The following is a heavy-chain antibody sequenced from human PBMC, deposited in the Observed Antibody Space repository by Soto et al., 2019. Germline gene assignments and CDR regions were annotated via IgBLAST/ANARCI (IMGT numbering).Heavy chain of an antibody. CDR1: GFTFSSYG. CDR3: ARDSSVVPPFVFGY. D-gene: IGHD2-15*01. CDR2: IWYDGSNK. Sequence: GGSLRLSCAASGFTFSSYGMHWVRQAPGKGLEWVAVIWYDGSNKYYADSVKGRFTISRDNSKNTLYLQMNSLRAEDTAVYYCARDSSVVPPFVFGYWGQGTLVTVSS. J-gene: IGHJ4*02. V-gene: IGHV3-33*01.